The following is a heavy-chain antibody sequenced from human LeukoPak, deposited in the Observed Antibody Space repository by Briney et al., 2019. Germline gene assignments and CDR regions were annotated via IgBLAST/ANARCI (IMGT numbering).Heavy chain of an antibody. V-gene: IGHV3-23*01. D-gene: IGHD6-19*01. J-gene: IGHJ5*02. Sequence: GGSLRLSCAASGFTFSTYAMNWVRQAPGKGLEWVSAISASGRSTYYADSVKGRFTISRDNSKNTLYLQMNSLRAEDTAVYYCAIHRPTIAVADPTWGQGTLVTVSS. CDR1: GFTFSTYA. CDR3: AIHRPTIAVADPT. CDR2: ISASGRST.